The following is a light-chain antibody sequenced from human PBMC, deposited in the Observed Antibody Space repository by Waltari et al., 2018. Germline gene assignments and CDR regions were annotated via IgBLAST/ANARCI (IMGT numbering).Light chain of an antibody. CDR3: QQYNSFSQT. V-gene: IGKV1-5*01. CDR2: DAS. J-gene: IGKJ1*01. CDR1: QSISSW. Sequence: DIQMTQSPSTLSASVGARVIITCRASQSISSWLAWYQQKPGKAPKLLIYDASSLESGVPSRFSGSGSGTEFTLTISSLQPDDFATYYCQQYNSFSQTFGQGTKVEIQ.